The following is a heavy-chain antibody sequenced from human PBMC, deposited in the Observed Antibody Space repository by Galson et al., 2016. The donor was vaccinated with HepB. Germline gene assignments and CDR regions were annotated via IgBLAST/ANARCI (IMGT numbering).Heavy chain of an antibody. J-gene: IGHJ6*02. D-gene: IGHD4-17*01. V-gene: IGHV1-2*02. CDR3: AREFNRHTVTTFYYYGMDV. CDR2: IKPHSGGT. CDR1: GYSFTGYF. Sequence: SVKVSCKASGYSFTGYFIHWVRQAPGQGLEWMGLIKPHSGGTKYAQKFQGRVTLTRDTSTSTVYMELTSLRSDDTAVYCCAREFNRHTVTTFYYYGMDVWGQGTTVTVSS.